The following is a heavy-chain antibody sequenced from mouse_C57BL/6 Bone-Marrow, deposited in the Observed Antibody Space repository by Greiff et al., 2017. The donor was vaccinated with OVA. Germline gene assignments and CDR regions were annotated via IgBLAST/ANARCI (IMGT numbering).Heavy chain of an antibody. D-gene: IGHD1-1*01. Sequence: QVQLQQSGPELVKPGASVKISCKASGYTFTDYYINWVKQRPGQGLEWIGWIFPGSGSTYYNEKFKGKATLTVDKSSSTAYMLLSSLTSEDSAVYFCAREGYYYGSYWYFDVWGTGTTVTVSS. CDR1: GYTFTDYY. J-gene: IGHJ1*03. CDR3: AREGYYYGSYWYFDV. V-gene: IGHV1-75*01. CDR2: IFPGSGST.